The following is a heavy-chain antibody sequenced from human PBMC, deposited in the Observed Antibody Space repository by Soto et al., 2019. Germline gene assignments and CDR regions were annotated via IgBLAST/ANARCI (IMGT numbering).Heavy chain of an antibody. V-gene: IGHV3-33*01. Sequence: GGSLRLSCAASGFTFSSYGMHWIRQAPGKGLEWVAVIWYDGSNKYYADSVKGRFTISRDNSKNTLYLQMNSLRAEDTAVYYCARGLVTTGSDTPWQPDYYYYGMDVWGQGTTVTVSS. CDR2: IWYDGSNK. CDR1: GFTFSSYG. D-gene: IGHD4-4*01. J-gene: IGHJ6*02. CDR3: ARGLVTTGSDTPWQPDYYYYGMDV.